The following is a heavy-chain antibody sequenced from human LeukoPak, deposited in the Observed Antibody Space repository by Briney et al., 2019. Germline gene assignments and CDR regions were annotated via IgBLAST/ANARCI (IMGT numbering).Heavy chain of an antibody. CDR1: GYTFIGSY. Sequence: ASVKVSCKASGYTFIGSYIHWVRQAPGQGLEWMGWINPKSGGTRYGRKFQGKVIMTTDPSISTAYMQLYRLKSDDTAIYYGARDSPKIVATYGGIDYWGQGTLVTVSS. CDR2: INPKSGGT. CDR3: ARDSPKIVATYGGIDY. J-gene: IGHJ4*02. D-gene: IGHD5-12*01. V-gene: IGHV1-2*02.